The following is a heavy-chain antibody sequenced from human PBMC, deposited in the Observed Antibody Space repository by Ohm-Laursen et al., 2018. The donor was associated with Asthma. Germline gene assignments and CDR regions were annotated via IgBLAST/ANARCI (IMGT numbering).Heavy chain of an antibody. CDR2: ISSSSSYI. Sequence: SLRLSCSASGFTFSFYTMNWVRQAPGKGLEWVSSISSSSSYIYYADSVKGRFTISRDNAKNSLYLQMNSLRAEDTAVYYCARDLKGMKYQLLWGPAGGMDVWGQGTTVTVSS. D-gene: IGHD2-2*01. V-gene: IGHV3-21*01. CDR3: ARDLKGMKYQLLWGPAGGMDV. J-gene: IGHJ6*02. CDR1: GFTFSFYT.